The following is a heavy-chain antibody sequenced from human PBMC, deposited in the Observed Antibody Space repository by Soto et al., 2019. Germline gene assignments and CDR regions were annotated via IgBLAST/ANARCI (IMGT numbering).Heavy chain of an antibody. CDR3: AHKGYGDYPIDY. V-gene: IGHV2-5*02. D-gene: IGHD4-17*01. Sequence: SGPTLVNPTQTLTLTCTFSGFSLSTSGVGVGWIRQPPGKALEWLAVIYWDDTKHYSPSLKSRLTITKDTSKNQVVLTMTNMDPVDTATYYSAHKGYGDYPIDYWGQGTLVTVSS. CDR1: GFSLSTSGVG. CDR2: IYWDDTK. J-gene: IGHJ4*02.